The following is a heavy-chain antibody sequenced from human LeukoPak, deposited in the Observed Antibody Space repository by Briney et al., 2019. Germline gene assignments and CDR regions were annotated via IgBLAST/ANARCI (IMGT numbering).Heavy chain of an antibody. CDR1: GFTFSNAW. Sequence: PGGSLRLSCAASGFTFSNAWMCWVRQAPGKGLEWVGRIKSKTVGGTTDYAAPVKSRFTISRDDSKNTLYLQMNSLRAEDTAVYYCAKRGSGGYFDSWGQGTLVAVSS. V-gene: IGHV3-15*01. CDR2: IKSKTVGGTT. CDR3: AKRGSGGYFDS. J-gene: IGHJ4*02. D-gene: IGHD2-15*01.